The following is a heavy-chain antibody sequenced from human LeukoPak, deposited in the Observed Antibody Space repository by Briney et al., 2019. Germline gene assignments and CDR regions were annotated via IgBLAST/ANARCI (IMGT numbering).Heavy chain of an antibody. CDR3: ARERNYYGSGSYYLWAPYFDY. J-gene: IGHJ4*02. CDR1: GFTFSDYY. V-gene: IGHV3-11*01. Sequence: GGSLRLSCAASGFTFSDYYMSWIRQAPGKGLEWVSYISSSGSTIYYADSVKGRFTISRDNAKNSLYLQMNSLRAEDTAVYYCARERNYYGSGSYYLWAPYFDYWGQGTLVTVSS. CDR2: ISSSGSTI. D-gene: IGHD3-10*01.